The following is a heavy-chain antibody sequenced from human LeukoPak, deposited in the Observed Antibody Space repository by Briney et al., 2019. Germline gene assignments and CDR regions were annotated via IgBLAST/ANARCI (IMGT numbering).Heavy chain of an antibody. J-gene: IGHJ5*02. CDR2: INHSGST. CDR1: GGSFSGYY. D-gene: IGHD3-9*01. Sequence: SETLSLTCAVYGGSFSGYYWSWIRQPPGKGLEWIGEINHSGSTNYNPSLKSRVTISVDTSKNQFSLKLSSVTAADTAVYYCARHDWSRGWFDPWGQGTLVTVSS. CDR3: ARHDWSRGWFDP. V-gene: IGHV4-34*01.